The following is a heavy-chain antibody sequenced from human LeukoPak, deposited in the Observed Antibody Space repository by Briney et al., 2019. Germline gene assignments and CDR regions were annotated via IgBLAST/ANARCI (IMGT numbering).Heavy chain of an antibody. V-gene: IGHV3-7*03. CDR3: VKDSPPRYSGSPPAY. D-gene: IGHD1-26*01. J-gene: IGHJ4*02. CDR1: GFTFSSYA. CDR2: INKDGGEK. Sequence: GGSLRLSCAASGFTFSSYAMSWVRQAPGKGLEWVANINKDGGEKYYVDSVKGRFTISRDNAKNSLYLQMNSLRADDTAVYYCVKDSPPRYSGSPPAYWGQGTLVTVSS.